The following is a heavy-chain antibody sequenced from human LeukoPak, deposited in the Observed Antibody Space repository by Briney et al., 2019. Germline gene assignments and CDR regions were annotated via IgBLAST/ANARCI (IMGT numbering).Heavy chain of an antibody. CDR2: IYYSGST. J-gene: IGHJ5*02. CDR3: ARTEEWSEWNWFDP. CDR1: GGSISSYY. D-gene: IGHD3-3*01. Sequence: SETLSLTCTVSGGSISSYYWSWIRQPPGKGLEWIGYIYYSGSTNYNPSLKSRVTISVDTSKNQFSLKLSSVTAADTAVNYCARTEEWSEWNWFDPWGQGTLVTVSS. V-gene: IGHV4-59*01.